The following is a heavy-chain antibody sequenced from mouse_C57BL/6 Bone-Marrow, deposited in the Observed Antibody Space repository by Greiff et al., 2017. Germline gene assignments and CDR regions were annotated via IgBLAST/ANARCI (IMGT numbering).Heavy chain of an antibody. Sequence: QVQLQQPGAELVMPGASVKLSCKASGYTFTSYWMHWVKRRPGQGLEWIGEIDPSDSYTNYNQKFKGKSTLTVDKSSSTAYMQLSSLTSEDSAVYYCAKGDGYRFAYWGQGTLVTVSA. CDR1: GYTFTSYW. V-gene: IGHV1-69*01. J-gene: IGHJ3*01. CDR2: IDPSDSYT. CDR3: AKGDGYRFAY. D-gene: IGHD2-3*01.